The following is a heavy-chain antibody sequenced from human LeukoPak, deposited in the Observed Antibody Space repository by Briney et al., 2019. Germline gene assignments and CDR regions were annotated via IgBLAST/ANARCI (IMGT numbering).Heavy chain of an antibody. V-gene: IGHV4-31*03. CDR3: ARDLYCTNGVCEEWLDP. J-gene: IGHJ5*02. CDR1: GGSISSGGYY. Sequence: PSQTLSLTCTVSGGSISSGGYYWSWIRQHPGKGLEWIGYIYYSGSTYYNPSLKSRVTISVDTSKNQFSLKLSSVTAADTAVYYCARDLYCTNGVCEEWLDPRGQGTLVTVSS. D-gene: IGHD2-8*01. CDR2: IYYSGST.